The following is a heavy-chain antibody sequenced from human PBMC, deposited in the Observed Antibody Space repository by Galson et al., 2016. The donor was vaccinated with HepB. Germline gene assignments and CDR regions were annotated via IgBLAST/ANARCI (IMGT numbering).Heavy chain of an antibody. Sequence: SETLSLTCAVSGGSITPYYWHWIRQPPGKGLEWIGFVSDTGSTSYNPVLESRVNISVDTSNSQFSLNLKSVTAADTAVYYSASEWSAFDCWGQGTLVTVSS. CDR1: GGSITPYY. J-gene: IGHJ4*02. CDR2: VSDTGST. V-gene: IGHV4-59*01. D-gene: IGHD2-8*01. CDR3: ASEWSAFDC.